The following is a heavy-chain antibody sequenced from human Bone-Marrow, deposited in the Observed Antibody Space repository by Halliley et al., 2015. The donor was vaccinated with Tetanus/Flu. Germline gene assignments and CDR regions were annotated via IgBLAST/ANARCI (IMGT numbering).Heavy chain of an antibody. V-gene: IGHV4-4*08. J-gene: IGHJ4*02. D-gene: IGHD3-3*02. CDR3: ARCSRHFFSPSFDS. Sequence: RGTINYNPSPQRRATISVDTSRNQFSLNLRSVTAADTAVYFCARCSRHFFSPSFDSWGQGTLVAVSS. CDR2: RGTI.